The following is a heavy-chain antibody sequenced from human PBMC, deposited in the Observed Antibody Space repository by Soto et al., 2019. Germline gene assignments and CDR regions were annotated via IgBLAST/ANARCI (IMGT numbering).Heavy chain of an antibody. D-gene: IGHD6-6*01. CDR3: ARNKETIAARRNYYYYGMDV. CDR2: IIPIFPTP. V-gene: IGHV1-69*13. Sequence: GASVKVSCKASGGTFGNSAISWVRQAPGQGLEWMGGIIPIFPTPDYAQKFQGRVTITADESTSTAYMELSSLRSEDTAVYYCARNKETIAARRNYYYYGMDVWGQGTTVTVSS. J-gene: IGHJ6*02. CDR1: GGTFGNSA.